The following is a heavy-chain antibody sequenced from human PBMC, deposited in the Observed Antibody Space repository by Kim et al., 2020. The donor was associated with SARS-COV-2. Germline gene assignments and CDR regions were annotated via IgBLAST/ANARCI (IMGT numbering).Heavy chain of an antibody. CDR2: ISSSSTYT. CDR1: GFTFSDYY. V-gene: IGHV3-11*03. J-gene: IGHJ4*02. Sequence: GGSLSLSCAASGFTFSDYYMSWIRQAPGKGLEWVSYISSSSTYTNYADSVKGRFTISRDNAENSLYLQMNSLRAEDTAVYYCARRGSSWYSQIDYWGQGTLVTVSS. CDR3: ARRGSSWYSQIDY. D-gene: IGHD6-13*01.